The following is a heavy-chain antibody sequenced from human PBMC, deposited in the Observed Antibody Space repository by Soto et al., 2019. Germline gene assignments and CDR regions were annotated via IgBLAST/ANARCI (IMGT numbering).Heavy chain of an antibody. V-gene: IGHV4-59*08. J-gene: IGHJ1*01. CDR3: ARHYNSGTYPLDH. CDR2: IYYTGSA. D-gene: IGHD3-10*01. Sequence: TSETLSLTCTVSGVSISGYYWSWFRQSPGKGLEWIGYIYYTGSASYSPSLRSRVTMSVDTSKNQFSLELNSVTAADTAVYYCARHYNSGTYPLDHWGHGTLVTVSS. CDR1: GVSISGYY.